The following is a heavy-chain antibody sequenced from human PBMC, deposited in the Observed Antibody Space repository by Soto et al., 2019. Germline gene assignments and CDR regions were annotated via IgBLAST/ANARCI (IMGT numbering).Heavy chain of an antibody. CDR1: GYTFTAYG. J-gene: IGHJ5*02. Sequence: ASVKVSCKASGYTFTAYGIHWVRQAPGQRLEWMGWINTGNGHTKYSQKFQGRVTITRDTSARTAYMEPTSLRSEATPVYYCASRGYDSWSGLDPWGQGTLAPAS. CDR3: ASRGYDSWSGLDP. CDR2: INTGNGHT. D-gene: IGHD3-3*01. V-gene: IGHV1-3*04.